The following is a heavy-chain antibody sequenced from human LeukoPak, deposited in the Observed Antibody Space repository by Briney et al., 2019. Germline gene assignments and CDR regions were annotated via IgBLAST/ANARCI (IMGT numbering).Heavy chain of an antibody. CDR1: GYTFTSYV. J-gene: IGHJ4*02. CDR3: ARVGYCSSTSCTYFDY. D-gene: IGHD2-2*01. CDR2: ISAYNGNT. V-gene: IGHV1-18*01. Sequence: ASVKVSCMASGYTFTSYVISWVRQAAGQGLEWMGWISAYNGNTNYAQKLQGRVTMTTDTSTSTAYMELRSLRSDDTAVYYCARVGYCSSTSCTYFDYWGQGTLVTVSS.